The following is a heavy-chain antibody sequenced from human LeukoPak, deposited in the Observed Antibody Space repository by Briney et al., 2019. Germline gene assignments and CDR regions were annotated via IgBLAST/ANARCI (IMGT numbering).Heavy chain of an antibody. D-gene: IGHD3-9*01. Sequence: ASVKVSRKAFGYTFTSYDINWVRQATGQGLEWMGWMNPNSGNTGYAQKFQGRVTMTRNTSISTAYMELSSLRSEDTAVYYCARVGYDILTGTYYFDYWGQGTLVTVSS. V-gene: IGHV1-8*01. CDR3: ARVGYDILTGTYYFDY. CDR1: GYTFTSYD. J-gene: IGHJ4*02. CDR2: MNPNSGNT.